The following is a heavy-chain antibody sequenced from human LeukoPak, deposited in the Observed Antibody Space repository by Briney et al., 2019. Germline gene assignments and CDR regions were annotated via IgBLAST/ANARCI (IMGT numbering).Heavy chain of an antibody. CDR1: GFTFSSYE. V-gene: IGHV3-48*03. D-gene: IGHD1-26*01. CDR2: ISSGGSTV. J-gene: IGHJ3*02. CDR3: ARVIVVGATGI. Sequence: GGSVRLSCAASGFTFSSYEMNWVRQAPGKGLEWVSYISSGGSTVHYADSVKGRFTISRDNAKNSLYLQMNSLRAEDTAVYYCARVIVVGATGIWGQGTMDTVSS.